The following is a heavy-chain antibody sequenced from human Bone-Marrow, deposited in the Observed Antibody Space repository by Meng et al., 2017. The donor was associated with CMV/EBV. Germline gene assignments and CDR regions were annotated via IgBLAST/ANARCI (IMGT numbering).Heavy chain of an antibody. CDR1: GYSFTSYW. CDR3: ARRTGGVGYCSSTSCSGAFAI. Sequence: GGSLRLSCKGSGYSFTSYWIGWVRQMPGKGLEWMGIIYPGDSDTRYSPSFQGQVTISADKSISTAYLQWSSLKASDTAMYYCARRTGGVGYCSSTSCSGAFAIWGQGTRVTCSS. J-gene: IGHJ3*02. CDR2: IYPGDSDT. V-gene: IGHV5-51*01. D-gene: IGHD2-2*01.